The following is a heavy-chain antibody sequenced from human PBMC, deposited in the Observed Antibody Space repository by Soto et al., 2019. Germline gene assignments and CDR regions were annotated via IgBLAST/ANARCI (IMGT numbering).Heavy chain of an antibody. V-gene: IGHV3-33*01. CDR2: IWHDGNNK. CDR3: ASDLVGASDSYGLDV. CDR1: GFTFSNYG. J-gene: IGHJ6*02. Sequence: QVQLVESGGGVVQPGRSLRLSCAASGFTFSNYGMHWVRQAPGKGLEWVAIIWHDGNNKYYADSVRGRFIISRDNSKNRLYLQMNSLRAADTAVYYCASDLVGASDSYGLDVWGQGTPVTVSS. D-gene: IGHD1-26*01.